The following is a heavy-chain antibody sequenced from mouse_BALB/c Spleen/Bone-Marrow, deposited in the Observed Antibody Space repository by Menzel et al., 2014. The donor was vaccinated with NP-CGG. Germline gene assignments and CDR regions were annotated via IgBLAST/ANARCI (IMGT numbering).Heavy chain of an antibody. CDR2: IRSKANNHAT. Sequence: VLRVATGSGLVQPVGSIILSSAAPGFTFSDAWLDWVRQSPEQGLEWVAEIRSKANNHATYYAESVKGRFTISRDDAKSSVDLQMNSVRVEDTGIDYCTPNCAWLACRCQGTPVAVSA. D-gene: IGHD4-1*02. J-gene: IGHJ3*01. V-gene: IGHV6-6*01. CDR1: GFTFSDAW. CDR3: TPNCAWLAC.